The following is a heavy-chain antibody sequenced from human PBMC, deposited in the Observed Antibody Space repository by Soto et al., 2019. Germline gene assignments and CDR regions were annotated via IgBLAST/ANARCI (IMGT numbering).Heavy chain of an antibody. CDR3: ARDLKEYCSDGKCNWFDP. J-gene: IGHJ5*02. CDR2: ISYSGST. CDR1: GGSITTDY. V-gene: IGHV4-59*01. D-gene: IGHD2-15*01. Sequence: SETLSLICTVSGGSITTDYWSWIRRPPGKGLEWIGYISYSGSTDYNPSLKSRVTISFDASKNQISLQVRSATAADAAVYYCARDLKEYCSDGKCNWFDPWGQGTLVTVSS.